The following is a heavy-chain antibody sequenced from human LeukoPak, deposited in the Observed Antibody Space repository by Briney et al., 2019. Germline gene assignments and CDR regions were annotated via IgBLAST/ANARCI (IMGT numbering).Heavy chain of an antibody. Sequence: PGGSLRLSCAASGFNFSSYAMSWVRQAPGKGLEWVSAISGNGGSTYYADSVKGRFTISRDNSKNTLYLQMNSLRAEDTAVYYCAKDLGGRWYFDYWGQGTLVTVSS. CDR2: ISGNGGST. CDR3: AKDLGGRWYFDY. J-gene: IGHJ4*02. D-gene: IGHD3-16*01. V-gene: IGHV3-23*01. CDR1: GFNFSSYA.